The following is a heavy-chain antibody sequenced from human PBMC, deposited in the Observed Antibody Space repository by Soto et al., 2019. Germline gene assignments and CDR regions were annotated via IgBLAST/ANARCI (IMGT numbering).Heavy chain of an antibody. CDR3: AKDFHSRSWYGPLDY. CDR1: GFTFDDYT. Sequence: GSLRLSCAASGFTFDDYTMHWVRQAPGKGLEWVSLISWDGGSTYYADSVKGRFTISRDNIKNSLYLQMNSLRTEDTALYYCAKDFHSRSWYGPLDYCGKGPLVTVSS. D-gene: IGHD6-13*01. J-gene: IGHJ4*02. CDR2: ISWDGGST. V-gene: IGHV3-43*01.